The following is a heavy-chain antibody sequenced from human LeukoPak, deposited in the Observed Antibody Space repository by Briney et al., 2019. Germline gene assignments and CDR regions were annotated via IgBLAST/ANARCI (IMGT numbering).Heavy chain of an antibody. V-gene: IGHV1-8*01. D-gene: IGHD3-10*01. CDR2: MNPINGNT. Sequence: ASVKVSCKASGFTLTNYDINWVRQAPGQGLEWMGWMNPINGNTGYARKFQGRVTMTRDTSINTAYMELRSLTSEDTAIYYCVRDGEGVAISVNFWFDPWGQGTLVTVSS. CDR1: GFTLTNYD. J-gene: IGHJ5*02. CDR3: VRDGEGVAISVNFWFDP.